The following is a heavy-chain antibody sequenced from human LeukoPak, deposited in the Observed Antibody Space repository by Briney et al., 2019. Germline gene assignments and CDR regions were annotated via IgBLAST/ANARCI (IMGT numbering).Heavy chain of an antibody. CDR2: IWYDGSNK. D-gene: IGHD2-2*01. J-gene: IGHJ6*03. Sequence: PGRSLRLSCAASGFTFSSYGMHWVRQAPGKGLEWVAVIWYDGSNKYYADSVKGRFTISRDNSKNTLYLQMNSLRAEDTAVYYCARDGHTSLYYYYMDVWGKGTTVTVSS. V-gene: IGHV3-33*01. CDR3: ARDGHTSLYYYYMDV. CDR1: GFTFSSYG.